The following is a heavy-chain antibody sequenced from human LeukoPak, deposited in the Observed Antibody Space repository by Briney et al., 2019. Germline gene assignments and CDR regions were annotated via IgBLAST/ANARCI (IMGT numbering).Heavy chain of an antibody. CDR1: GFTFSSYA. D-gene: IGHD5-24*01. CDR2: ISYDGSNK. Sequence: GRSLRLSCAASGFTFSSYAMHWVRQAPGKGLEWVAVISYDGSNKYYADSVKGRFTISRDNSNNTLYLQMNSLRAEDTAVYYCARGEMGRTRDYFDYWGQGTLVTVSS. J-gene: IGHJ4*02. CDR3: ARGEMGRTRDYFDY. V-gene: IGHV3-30-3*01.